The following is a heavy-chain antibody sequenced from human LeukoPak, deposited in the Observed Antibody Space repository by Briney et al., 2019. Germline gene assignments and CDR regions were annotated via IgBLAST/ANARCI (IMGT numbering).Heavy chain of an antibody. CDR1: GGSISSYY. CDR3: ARDRRKVTYYDILTGYYNSGGIDY. J-gene: IGHJ4*02. CDR2: IYYSGST. V-gene: IGHV4-59*12. Sequence: SETLSLTCTVSGGSISSYYWSWIRQPPGKGLEWIGYIYYSGSTYYNPSLKSRVTISVDTSKNQFSLKLSSVTAADTAVYYCARDRRKVTYYDILTGYYNSGGIDYWGQGTLVTVSS. D-gene: IGHD3-9*01.